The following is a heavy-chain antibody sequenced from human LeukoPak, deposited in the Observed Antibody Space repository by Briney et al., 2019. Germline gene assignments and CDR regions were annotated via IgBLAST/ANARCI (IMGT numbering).Heavy chain of an antibody. CDR3: ARGYCSGGSCYSWNVY. J-gene: IGHJ4*02. CDR1: GGSFSGYY. Sequence: PSETLSLTCAVYGGSFSGYYWSWVRQPPGKGLEWIGEINHSGSTNYNPSLKSRVTISVDTSKNQFSLKLSSVTAADTAVYYCARGYCSGGSCYSWNVYWGQGTLVTVSS. D-gene: IGHD2-15*01. V-gene: IGHV4-34*01. CDR2: INHSGST.